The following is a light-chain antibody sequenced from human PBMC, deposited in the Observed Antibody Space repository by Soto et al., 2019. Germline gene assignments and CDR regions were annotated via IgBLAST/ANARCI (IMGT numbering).Light chain of an antibody. V-gene: IGKV3-20*01. CDR3: QQYGSSPLT. J-gene: IGKJ4*01. Sequence: EIVLTQSPGTLSLSPGERATLSCRASQSVSSSYLAWYQQKPGQAPTLLIYGASSRATGIPDRFSGSGSGTDFTLPISRLEPEDFAVYYCQQYGSSPLTFGGGTKVEIK. CDR1: QSVSSSY. CDR2: GAS.